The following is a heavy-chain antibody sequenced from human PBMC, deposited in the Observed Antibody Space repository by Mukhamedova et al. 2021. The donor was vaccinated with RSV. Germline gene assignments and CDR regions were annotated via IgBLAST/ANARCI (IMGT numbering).Heavy chain of an antibody. Sequence: GEGLEWVAFIRQDGTKKYYVDSVKGRFTISRDNSKNTLYLQMNSLRVEDTAVYSCAKVDYFDFWSGDANWFDPWGQGTLVTVSS. D-gene: IGHD3-3*01. J-gene: IGHJ5*02. CDR2: IRQDGTKK. CDR3: AKVDYFDFWSGDANWFDP. V-gene: IGHV3-30*02.